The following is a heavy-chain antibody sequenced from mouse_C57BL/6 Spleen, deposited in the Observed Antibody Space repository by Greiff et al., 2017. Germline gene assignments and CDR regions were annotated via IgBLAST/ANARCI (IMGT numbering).Heavy chain of an antibody. CDR2: IDPSDSYT. CDR1: GNNGGSEG. CDR3: ARRRGSYDGYDY. D-gene: IGHD2-3*01. Sequence: VQLQQSGAELVKEGAVGKQSGKGGGNNGGSEGRRWGEQGPGHGLEWIGYIDPSDSYTNYNQKFKGKATLTVDTSSSTAYMQLSSLTSEDSAVYYCARRRGSYDGYDYWGQGTTLTVSS. J-gene: IGHJ2*01. V-gene: IGHV1-50*01.